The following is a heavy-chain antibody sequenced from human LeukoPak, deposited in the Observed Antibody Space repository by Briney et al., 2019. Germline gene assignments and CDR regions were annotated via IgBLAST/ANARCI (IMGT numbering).Heavy chain of an antibody. J-gene: IGHJ4*02. CDR1: GSTFGSNA. Sequence: GGPLRFSFEASGSTFGSNAWYWVRQAPGKELEWVSGIFGSGGSAHYADSVKGRFTISRDNSKNTVYLQMDSLRAEDTAIYYCAKTTTGYSSGRYPAWPIDYWGQGTLVTVSS. CDR2: IFGSGGSA. D-gene: IGHD2-15*01. V-gene: IGHV3-23*01. CDR3: AKTTTGYSSGRYPAWPIDY.